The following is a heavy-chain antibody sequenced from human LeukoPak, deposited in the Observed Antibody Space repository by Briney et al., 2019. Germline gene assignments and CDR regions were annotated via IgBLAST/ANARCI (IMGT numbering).Heavy chain of an antibody. CDR2: IIPIFGTA. CDR3: ARDDLAAAGDDAFDI. D-gene: IGHD6-13*01. V-gene: IGHV1-69*05. CDR1: GGTFSSYA. Sequence: ASVKVSCKASGGTFSSYAISWVRQAPGQGLEWMGGIIPIFGTANYAQKFQGRVTITTDESTSTAYMELSSLRSEDTAVYYCARDDLAAAGDDAFDIWGQGTMVTVSS. J-gene: IGHJ3*02.